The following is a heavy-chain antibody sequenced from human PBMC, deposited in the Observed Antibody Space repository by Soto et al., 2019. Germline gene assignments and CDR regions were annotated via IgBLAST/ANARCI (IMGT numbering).Heavy chain of an antibody. V-gene: IGHV4-30-4*01. CDR3: ARRVVGDAFDI. D-gene: IGHD2-2*01. J-gene: IGHJ3*02. CDR2: IYYSGST. Sequence: QVQLQESGPGLVKPSQTLSLTCTVSGDSISSGDYYWSWIRQPPGKGLEWIGYIYYSGSTYDNPSLKPRXLXAIXLSKNQFSLKLRSVTAADTAVYYCARRVVGDAFDIWGQGTMVTVSS. CDR1: GDSISSGDYY.